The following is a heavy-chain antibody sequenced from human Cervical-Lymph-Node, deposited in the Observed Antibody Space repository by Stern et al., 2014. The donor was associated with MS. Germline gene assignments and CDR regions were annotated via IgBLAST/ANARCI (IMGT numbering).Heavy chain of an antibody. CDR1: GFTFSSHW. V-gene: IGHV3-74*02. J-gene: IGHJ3*02. D-gene: IGHD6-19*01. CDR2: INGDGIST. Sequence: EDQLVESGGGLVQPGGSLRLSCAASGFTFSSHWMHWVRQVPGKGLVWVARINGDGISTSYADPVKGRFTTSRDNAKNTLYLQMNSLRAEDTAVYYCARVKICSGCPDDAFDIWGQGTMVTVSS. CDR3: ARVKICSGCPDDAFDI.